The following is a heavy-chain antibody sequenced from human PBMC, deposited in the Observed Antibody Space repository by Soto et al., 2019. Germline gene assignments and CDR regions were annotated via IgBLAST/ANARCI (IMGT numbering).Heavy chain of an antibody. V-gene: IGHV1-69*12. Sequence: QVQLVQSGAEVKKPGSSVRVSCKASGGTFSSYTISWVRQAPGQGLEWMGGIIPIFGTANYAQKFQGRVTITADESTSTAYMELSSLRSEDTAVYYCARGNHRWLQLWYFDLWGRGTLVTVSS. CDR3: ARGNHRWLQLWYFDL. J-gene: IGHJ2*01. CDR2: IIPIFGTA. CDR1: GGTFSSYT. D-gene: IGHD5-12*01.